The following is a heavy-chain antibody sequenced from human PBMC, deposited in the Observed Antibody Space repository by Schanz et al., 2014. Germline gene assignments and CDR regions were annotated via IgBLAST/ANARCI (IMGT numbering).Heavy chain of an antibody. J-gene: IGHJ6*03. Sequence: VQLLESGGGLVQPGGSLRLSCAASGITLSGYGLHWVRQAPGKGLEWVAQISHDGHRDFYADSVKGRFTVSRDNNWKTLYLQMNSLRAEDTAVYYCARDHQWLARYYMDVWGKGTTVTVSS. D-gene: IGHD6-19*01. V-gene: IGHV3-30*03. CDR1: GITLSGYG. CDR2: ISHDGHRD. CDR3: ARDHQWLARYYMDV.